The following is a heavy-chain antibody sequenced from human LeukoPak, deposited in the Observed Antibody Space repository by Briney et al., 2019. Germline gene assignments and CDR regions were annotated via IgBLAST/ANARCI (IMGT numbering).Heavy chain of an antibody. Sequence: PGGSLRLSCAASGFTFDDYAMHWVRQAPGKGLEWVSLISGDGGSTYYADSVKGRFTISRDNSKNSLYLQMNSLRTEDTALYYCVKDISSTHSGSFGYYFDYWGQGTLVTVSS. V-gene: IGHV3-43*02. CDR3: VKDISSTHSGSFGYYFDY. J-gene: IGHJ4*02. CDR2: ISGDGGST. CDR1: GFTFDDYA. D-gene: IGHD1-26*01.